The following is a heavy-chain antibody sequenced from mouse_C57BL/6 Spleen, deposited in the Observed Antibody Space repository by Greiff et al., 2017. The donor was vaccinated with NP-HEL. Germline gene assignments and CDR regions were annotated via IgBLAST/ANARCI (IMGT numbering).Heavy chain of an antibody. CDR1: GFNIKDDY. CDR3: TTDIITTVVDYFDD. J-gene: IGHJ2*01. D-gene: IGHD1-1*01. Sequence: VQLQQSGAELVRPGASVKLSCTASGFNIKDDYMHWVKQRPEQGLEWIGWIDPENGDTEYASKFQGKATITADTSSNTAYLQLSSLTSEDTAVYYCTTDIITTVVDYFDDWGQGTTLTVSS. CDR2: IDPENGDT. V-gene: IGHV14-4*01.